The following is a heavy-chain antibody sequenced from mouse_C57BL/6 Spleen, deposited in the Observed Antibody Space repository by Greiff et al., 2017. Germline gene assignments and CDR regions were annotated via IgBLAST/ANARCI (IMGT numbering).Heavy chain of an antibody. CDR3: ARPDGYYAYVGY. CDR2: IYPGDGDT. CDR1: GYAFSSSW. V-gene: IGHV1-82*01. D-gene: IGHD2-3*01. J-gene: IGHJ4*01. Sequence: QVQLQQSGPELVKPGASVKISCKASGYAFSSSWMNWVKQRPGKGLEWIGRIYPGDGDTNYNGKFKGKATLTADKSSSTAYMQLSSLTSEDSAVYFCARPDGYYAYVGYWGQGTSVTVSS.